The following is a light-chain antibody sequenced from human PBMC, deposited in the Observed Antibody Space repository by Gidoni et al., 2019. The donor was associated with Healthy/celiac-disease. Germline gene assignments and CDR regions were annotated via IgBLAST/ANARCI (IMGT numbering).Light chain of an antibody. Sequence: SVGDRVTITCRASQGISNYLAWYQQKPGKVPKLLIYAASTLQSGVPSRFSGSGSGTDFTLTISSLQPEDVATYYCQKYNSAPRTFGPGTKVDIK. CDR2: AAS. J-gene: IGKJ3*01. CDR3: QKYNSAPRT. V-gene: IGKV1-27*01. CDR1: QGISNY.